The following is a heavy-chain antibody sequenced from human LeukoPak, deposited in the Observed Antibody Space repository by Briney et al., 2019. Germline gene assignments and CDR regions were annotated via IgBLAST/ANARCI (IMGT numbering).Heavy chain of an antibody. J-gene: IGHJ4*02. CDR3: ARDIWLVGSGSYGY. D-gene: IGHD3-10*01. CDR1: GFTFSFYW. Sequence: GGSLRLSCAASGFTFSFYWMHWVRQAPGKGLVWVSGISTDGSSTSYADSVKGRLTISRDNAKNSLYLQMNSLRAEDTAVYYCARDIWLVGSGSYGYWGQGTLVTVSS. V-gene: IGHV3-74*01. CDR2: ISTDGSST.